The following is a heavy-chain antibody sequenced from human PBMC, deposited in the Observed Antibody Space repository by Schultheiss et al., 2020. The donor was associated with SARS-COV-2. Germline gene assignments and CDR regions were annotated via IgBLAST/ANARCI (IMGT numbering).Heavy chain of an antibody. J-gene: IGHJ6*03. CDR1: GYTFTGYY. CDR3: AAEGAVAGKDMDV. V-gene: IGHV1-2*02. Sequence: ASVKVSCKASGYTFTGYYMHWVRQAPGQGLEWMGWINPNSGGTNYAQKFQGRVTMTRDTSISTAYMELSSLRSEDTAVYYCAAEGAVAGKDMDVWGKGTTVTVSS. CDR2: INPNSGGT. D-gene: IGHD6-19*01.